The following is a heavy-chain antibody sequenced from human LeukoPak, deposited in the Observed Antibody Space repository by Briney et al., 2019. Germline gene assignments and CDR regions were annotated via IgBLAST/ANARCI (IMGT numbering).Heavy chain of an antibody. CDR3: ARDNEPGDSSSWPYFDY. Sequence: GASVKVSCKASGYTFTGYYMHWVRQAPGQGLEWMGWINPNSGGTNYAQKFQGWVTMTRDTSISTAYMELSRLRSDDTAVYYYARDNEPGDSSSWPYFDYWGGEPWSPSPQ. CDR2: INPNSGGT. D-gene: IGHD6-13*01. J-gene: IGHJ4*02. CDR1: GYTFTGYY. V-gene: IGHV1-2*04.